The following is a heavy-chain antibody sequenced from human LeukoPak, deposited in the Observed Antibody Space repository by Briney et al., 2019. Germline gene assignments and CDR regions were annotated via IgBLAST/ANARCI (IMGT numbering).Heavy chain of an antibody. V-gene: IGHV1-18*01. CDR1: GYTFTSYG. D-gene: IGHD3-22*01. CDR3: RKGSSGYGSDYYYGMDV. J-gene: IGHJ6*02. CDR2: ISAYNGNT. Sequence: ASVKVSCKASGYTFTSYGISWVRQAPGQGLEWMGWISAYNGNTNYAQKLQGRVTMTTDTSTSTAYMELSSLRSEDTAVYYCRKGSSGYGSDYYYGMDVWGQGTTVTVSS.